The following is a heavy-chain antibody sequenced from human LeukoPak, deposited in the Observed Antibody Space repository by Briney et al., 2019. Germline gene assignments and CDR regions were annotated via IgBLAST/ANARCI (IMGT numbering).Heavy chain of an antibody. CDR3: ARVRLFEQLDYFDY. V-gene: IGHV3-74*01. Sequence: GGSLRLSCAASGFTFSSYWMHWVRQAPGRGLVWVSRINSDGSSTSYADSVKGRFTISRDNAKNTLYLQMNSLRAEDTAVYYCARVRLFEQLDYFDYWGQGTLVTVSS. D-gene: IGHD3-22*01. CDR1: GFTFSSYW. J-gene: IGHJ4*02. CDR2: INSDGSST.